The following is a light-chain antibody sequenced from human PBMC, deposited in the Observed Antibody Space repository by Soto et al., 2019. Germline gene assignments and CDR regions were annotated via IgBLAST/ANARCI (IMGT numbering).Light chain of an antibody. CDR3: QLANSFPT. V-gene: IGKV1-12*01. CDR2: AAS. CDR1: QPISSW. J-gene: IGKJ1*01. Sequence: DIQMTQSPSSVSASVGDRVTITCRASQPISSWVAWDQQKPGEAPTLLIVAASTLQSGVPSRFSGRGAGTHFTITISSLQPEDAAIYYCQLANSFPTFGRGTRVDLK.